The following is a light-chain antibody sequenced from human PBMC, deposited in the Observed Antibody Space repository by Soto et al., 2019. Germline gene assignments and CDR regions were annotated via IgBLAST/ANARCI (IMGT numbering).Light chain of an antibody. CDR1: SSDVGDYSY. Sequence: QSALTQPPSASGSPGQSVTISCTGTSSDVGDYSYVSWYQQHPGKAPKLMIYEVTKRPSGVPDRFSGSKSGNTASLTVSGLQAEDEADYYCCSYAGSNNVLFGGGTQLTVL. J-gene: IGLJ2*01. V-gene: IGLV2-8*01. CDR2: EVT. CDR3: CSYAGSNNVL.